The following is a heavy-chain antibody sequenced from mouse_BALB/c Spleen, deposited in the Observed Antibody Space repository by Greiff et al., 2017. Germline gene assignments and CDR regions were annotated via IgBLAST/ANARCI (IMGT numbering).Heavy chain of an antibody. J-gene: IGHJ3*01. CDR1: GFTFSSYT. V-gene: IGHV5-12-2*01. Sequence: EVKVVESGGGLVQPGGSLKLSCAASGFTFSSYTMSWVRQTPEKRLEWVAYISNGGGSTYYPDTVKGRFTISRDNAKNTLYLQMSSLKSEDTAMYYCTRHDGAWFAYWGQGTLVTVSA. CDR2: ISNGGGST. CDR3: TRHDGAWFAY.